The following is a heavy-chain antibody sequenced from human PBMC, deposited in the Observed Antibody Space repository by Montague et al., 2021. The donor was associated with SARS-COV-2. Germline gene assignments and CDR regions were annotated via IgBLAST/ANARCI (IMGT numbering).Heavy chain of an antibody. D-gene: IGHD3-10*01. Sequence: SETLSLTCTVSGGSISSNYWSWIRQPPGRGLEWIGDIYYRGGTNNNPSLKSRITMSVDTSKNQFSLKVSSVTAADTAVYYCARESQYNWFDDWGQGTLVTVSS. CDR2: IYYRGGT. CDR3: ARESQYNWFDD. V-gene: IGHV4-59*01. J-gene: IGHJ5*02. CDR1: GGSISSNY.